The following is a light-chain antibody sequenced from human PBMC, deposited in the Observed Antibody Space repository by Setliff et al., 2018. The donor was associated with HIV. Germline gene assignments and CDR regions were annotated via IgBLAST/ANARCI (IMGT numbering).Light chain of an antibody. Sequence: QSALTQPASVSGSPGRSITISCTGTSSDIGSYNLVSWYQQRPGYAPKLIIYENFRRPSGVSNRFSGSKSGNTASLTISGLRAEDKADCYCHSYAGTHTVLFGGGTKGTVL. CDR3: HSYAGTHTVL. CDR1: SSDIGSYNL. J-gene: IGLJ3*02. V-gene: IGLV2-23*01. CDR2: ENF.